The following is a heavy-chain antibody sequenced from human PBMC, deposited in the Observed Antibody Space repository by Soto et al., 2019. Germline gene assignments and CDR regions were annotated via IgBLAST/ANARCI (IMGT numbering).Heavy chain of an antibody. CDR3: TRGGYSYGISYSYYGMDV. CDR2: ISYDGNNK. Sequence: QVQLVESGGGVVQPGRSLRLSCAASGFTFSSYAMHWVRQAPGKGLEWVAVISYDGNNKYYADSVKGRFTISRDNSKNTLYLQMNSLRAEDTAVYYWTRGGYSYGISYSYYGMDVWGQGTTVTVSS. V-gene: IGHV3-30-3*01. J-gene: IGHJ6*02. CDR1: GFTFSSYA. D-gene: IGHD5-18*01.